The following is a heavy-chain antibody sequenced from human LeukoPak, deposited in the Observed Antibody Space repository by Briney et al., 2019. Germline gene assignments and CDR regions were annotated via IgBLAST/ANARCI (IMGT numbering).Heavy chain of an antibody. V-gene: IGHV3-23*01. CDR2: ISGDGGNT. J-gene: IGHJ6*02. CDR3: AKDANLKKFSGMDV. Sequence: PGGSLRLSCAASGFTFRSYAMNWVRQAPGKGLEWVSVISGDGGNTYNADSVMGRLTISRDSSKNTLYLQMSSLRAEDTAVYYCAKDANLKKFSGMDVWGQGTSVTVSS. CDR1: GFTFRSYA.